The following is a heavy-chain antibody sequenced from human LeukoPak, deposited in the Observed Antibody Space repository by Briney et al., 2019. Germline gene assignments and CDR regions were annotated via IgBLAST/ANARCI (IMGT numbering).Heavy chain of an antibody. Sequence: SETLSLTCAVYGGSVGGYYWGWVRQPPGKGLEWVGEINHSGSTNYNPSLKRRVTISVATSNNPCSLKLPSVTAADTAVYYCASLSNWTIDYWGQRTLVTVSS. CDR3: ASLSNWTIDY. D-gene: IGHD1-1*01. V-gene: IGHV4-34*01. J-gene: IGHJ4*02. CDR2: INHSGST. CDR1: GGSVGGYY.